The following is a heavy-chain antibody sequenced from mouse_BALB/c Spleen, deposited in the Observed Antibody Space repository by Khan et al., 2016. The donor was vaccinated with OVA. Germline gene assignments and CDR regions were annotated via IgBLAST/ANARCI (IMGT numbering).Heavy chain of an antibody. J-gene: IGHJ4*01. CDR2: INTYTGEP. CDR1: GHTFTNFG. CDR3: ARPPYFSYAMDN. D-gene: IGHD2-10*01. V-gene: IGHV9-3-1*01. Sequence: LVESGPELKKPGETVKISCKASGHTFTNFGMNWVKQAPGKGLKWMGWINTYTGEPTYADDFNGRFAFSLEASDSTAYLQINNLTNEDTATYFCARPPYFSYAMDNWGQGTSVTVSS.